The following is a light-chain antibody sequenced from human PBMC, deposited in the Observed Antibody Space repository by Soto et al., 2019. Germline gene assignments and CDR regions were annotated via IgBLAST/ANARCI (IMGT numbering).Light chain of an antibody. CDR1: QSVSSSY. CDR3: QQYVRSPPSWT. Sequence: ETVLTQSPGTLSLSPGERATLSCRASQSVSSSYLAWYHKKPGQAPRLLIYDASSRATGIPDRFSGSGSGTDFTLTIRRLEPEYFAVYYCQQYVRSPPSWTFGQGTKVKIK. V-gene: IGKV3-20*01. CDR2: DAS. J-gene: IGKJ1*01.